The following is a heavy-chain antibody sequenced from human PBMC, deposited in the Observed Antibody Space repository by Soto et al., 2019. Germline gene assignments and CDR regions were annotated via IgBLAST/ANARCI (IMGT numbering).Heavy chain of an antibody. CDR1: SGSISSSNW. CDR3: ARHTGYAFDI. CDR2: IYHSGST. V-gene: IGHV4-4*02. D-gene: IGHD4-17*01. J-gene: IGHJ3*02. Sequence: SETLSLTCAVPSGSISSSNWWSRVRQHPGKGLEWIGEIYHSGSTNYNPSLKSRVTISVDKSKNQFSLKLSSVTAADTAVYYCARHTGYAFDIWGQGTMVTVSS.